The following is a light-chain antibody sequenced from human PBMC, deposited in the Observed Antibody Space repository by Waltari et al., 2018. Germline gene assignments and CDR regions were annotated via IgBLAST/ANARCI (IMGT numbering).Light chain of an antibody. CDR1: QSISSW. V-gene: IGKV1-5*03. Sequence: DIQMTQSPSTLSASVGDRVTITCRASQSISSWLAWYQQKPGKAPKLLIYKASYLESGVPSRCSGSGSGTEFTLTITSLQPDDFATYFCQQYDTFSATFGPGTTVEI. J-gene: IGKJ1*01. CDR3: QQYDTFSAT. CDR2: KAS.